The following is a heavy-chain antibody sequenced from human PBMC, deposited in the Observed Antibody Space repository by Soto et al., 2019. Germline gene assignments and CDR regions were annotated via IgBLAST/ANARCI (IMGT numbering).Heavy chain of an antibody. V-gene: IGHV4-30-4*01. D-gene: IGHD3-22*01. CDR1: VGSISSGDYY. J-gene: IGHJ4*02. Sequence: PSETLSLTCTVSVGSISSGDYYWIWIRQPPGKGLEWIGYIYYSGSTYYNPSLKSRVTISVDTSKNQFSLKLSSVTAADTAVYYCAAMIVVVMSTDYWGQGTLVTVSS. CDR2: IYYSGST. CDR3: AAMIVVVMSTDY.